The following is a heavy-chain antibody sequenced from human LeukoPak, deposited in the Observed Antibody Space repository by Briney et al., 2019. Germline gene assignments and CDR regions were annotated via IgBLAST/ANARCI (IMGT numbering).Heavy chain of an antibody. V-gene: IGHV3-7*01. CDR2: IKQAGSAT. CDR1: GFTSGITFSSYW. Sequence: GGSLRLSCAASGFTSGITFSSYWMPWARQAPGRGPERVANIKQAGSATSYVDYVKGRLTISRDNSKSSMYLQMDRLGGEDTDVYYCAKPGYFNNGRYYHDFWGQGTMVTVSS. D-gene: IGHD3-22*01. CDR3: AKPGYFNNGRYYHDF. J-gene: IGHJ4*02.